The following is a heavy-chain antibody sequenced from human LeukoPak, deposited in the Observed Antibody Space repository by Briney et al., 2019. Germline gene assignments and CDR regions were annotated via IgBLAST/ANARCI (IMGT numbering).Heavy chain of an antibody. Sequence: GGSLRLSCAASGFTFSSYSMNWVRQAPGKGLEWVSSISATSNYIYYADSVKGRFTISRDNAKNSLYLQMNSLRTEDTAVYYCARDTSGYTFDDWGQGTLVTVSS. D-gene: IGHD5-18*01. J-gene: IGHJ4*02. CDR2: ISATSNYI. V-gene: IGHV3-21*01. CDR3: ARDTSGYTFDD. CDR1: GFTFSSYS.